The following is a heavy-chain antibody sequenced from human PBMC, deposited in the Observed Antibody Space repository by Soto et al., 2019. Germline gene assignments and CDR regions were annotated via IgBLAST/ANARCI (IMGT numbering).Heavy chain of an antibody. D-gene: IGHD6-19*01. CDR3: ANGYRSGWYYFDY. V-gene: IGHV3-30*18. J-gene: IGHJ4*02. Sequence: QVQLVESGGGVVQPGRSLRLSCAASGFTFSTYGMHWVRQAPGKGLEWVAVISHDGSNKYYVDSVKGRFTISRDNSKNTLYLQMSSLKPEYTAVYYCANGYRSGWYYFDYWGQGTLVTVSS. CDR2: ISHDGSNK. CDR1: GFTFSTYG.